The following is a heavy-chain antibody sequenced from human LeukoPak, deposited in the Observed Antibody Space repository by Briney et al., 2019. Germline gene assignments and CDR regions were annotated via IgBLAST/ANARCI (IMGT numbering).Heavy chain of an antibody. CDR2: ISAYNGNT. CDR1: GYTFTSYG. CDR3: ARGPYYYDSSGYYYGENFDY. J-gene: IGHJ4*02. V-gene: IGHV1-18*01. D-gene: IGHD3-22*01. Sequence: ASVKVSCKASGYTFTSYGISWVRQAPGQGLEWMGWISAYNGNTNYAQKPQGRVTMTTDTSTSTAYMELRSLRSDDTAVYYCARGPYYYDSSGYYYGENFDYWGQGTLVTVSS.